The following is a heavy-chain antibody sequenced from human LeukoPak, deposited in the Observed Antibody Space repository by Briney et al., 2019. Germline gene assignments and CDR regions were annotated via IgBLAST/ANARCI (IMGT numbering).Heavy chain of an antibody. D-gene: IGHD6-6*01. CDR1: GFRFSTYG. J-gene: IGHJ4*02. CDR3: ARDPVENSRSSDLYYFQY. CDR2: IWSDGSNK. V-gene: IGHV3-33*01. Sequence: PGRSLRLSCAASGFRFSTYGMHWVRQAPGKGPERVAVIWSDGSNKYYSDSLKGRFTISRDNSKNTLYLQMNSLRADDTAIYYCARDPVENSRSSDLYYFQYWGQGTLVTVSS.